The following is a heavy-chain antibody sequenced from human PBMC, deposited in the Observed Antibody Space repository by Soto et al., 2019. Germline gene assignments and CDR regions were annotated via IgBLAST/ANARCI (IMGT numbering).Heavy chain of an antibody. V-gene: IGHV3-11*06. CDR1: GFLFTDYS. CDR2: IDGSSDYT. CDR3: ARDLRFSSTNYFDF. Sequence: QVQLVESGGGLVKPGGSLRLSCTASGFLFTDYSMSWIRQPPGKGLEWLAYIDGSSDYTNSADSVKGRFTISRDNAKNSVFLQMNNLRADDTAVYYCARDLRFSSTNYFDFWSRGTLVTVSS. J-gene: IGHJ4*02. D-gene: IGHD2-8*01.